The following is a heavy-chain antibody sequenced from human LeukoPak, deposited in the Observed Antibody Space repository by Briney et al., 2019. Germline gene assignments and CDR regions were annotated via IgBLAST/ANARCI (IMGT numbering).Heavy chain of an antibody. CDR1: GFTFRSYA. Sequence: HAGGSLRLSCAASGFTFRSYAMSGVRQAPGKGREWVSAISGSGGSTYYADSVKGRFTISRDNYKNRLYLQMNSLGADDTAVYYGAKAARGYSSGWYSNYWGQGTLVTVSS. V-gene: IGHV3-23*01. J-gene: IGHJ4*02. D-gene: IGHD6-19*01. CDR3: AKAARGYSSGWYSNY. CDR2: ISGSGGST.